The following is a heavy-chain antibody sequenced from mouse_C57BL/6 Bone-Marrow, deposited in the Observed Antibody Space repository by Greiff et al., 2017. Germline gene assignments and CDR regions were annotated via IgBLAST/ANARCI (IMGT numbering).Heavy chain of an antibody. CDR3: ARSGPLGRSFDY. Sequence: QVQLQQPGAELVKPGASVKMYCKASGYTFTSYWITWVKQRPGQGLEWIGDIYPGSGSTNYNEKFKSKATLTVDTSSSTAYMQLSSLTSEDSAVFYCARSGPLGRSFDYWGQGTTLTVSS. D-gene: IGHD4-1*01. J-gene: IGHJ2*01. CDR1: GYTFTSYW. CDR2: IYPGSGST. V-gene: IGHV1-55*01.